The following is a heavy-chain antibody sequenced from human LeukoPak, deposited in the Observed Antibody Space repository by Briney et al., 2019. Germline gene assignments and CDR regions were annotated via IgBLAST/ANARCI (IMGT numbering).Heavy chain of an antibody. V-gene: IGHV4-59*08. D-gene: IGHD3-22*01. CDR1: GGSISSYY. CDR2: IYYSGST. CDR3: ADGGYDSSGYYFDAFDI. Sequence: SETLSLTCTVSGGSISSYYWSWIRQPPGKGLEWIGYIYYSGSTNYNPSLKSRVTISVYTSKNQFSLKLSSVTAADTAVYYCADGGYDSSGYYFDAFDIWGQGTMVTVSS. J-gene: IGHJ3*02.